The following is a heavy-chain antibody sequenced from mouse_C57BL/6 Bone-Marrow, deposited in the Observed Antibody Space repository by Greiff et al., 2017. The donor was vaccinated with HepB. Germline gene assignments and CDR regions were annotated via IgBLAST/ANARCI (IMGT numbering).Heavy chain of an antibody. CDR1: GYSITSGYY. V-gene: IGHV3-6*01. CDR2: ISYDGSN. D-gene: IGHD4-1*01. J-gene: IGHJ4*01. Sequence: EVKLQESGPGLVKPSQSLSLTCSVTGYSITSGYYWNWIRQFPGNKLEWMGYISYDGSNNYNPSLKNRISITRDTSKNQFFLKLNSVTTEDTATYYCAREDLGAMDYWGQGTSVTVSS. CDR3: AREDLGAMDY.